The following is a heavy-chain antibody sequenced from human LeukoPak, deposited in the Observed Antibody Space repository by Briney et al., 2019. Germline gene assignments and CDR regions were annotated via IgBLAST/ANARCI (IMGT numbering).Heavy chain of an antibody. CDR2: IYYSGST. V-gene: IGHV4-39*01. Sequence: SETLSLTCTVSGGSISSSSYYWGWIRQPPGKGLEWIGSIYYSGSTYYNPSLKSRVTISVDTSKNQFSLKLSSVTAADTAVYYCTLEPRGNYCYYMDVWGKGTTVTVSS. CDR1: GGSISSSSYY. CDR3: TLEPRGNYCYYMDV. D-gene: IGHD1-1*01. J-gene: IGHJ6*03.